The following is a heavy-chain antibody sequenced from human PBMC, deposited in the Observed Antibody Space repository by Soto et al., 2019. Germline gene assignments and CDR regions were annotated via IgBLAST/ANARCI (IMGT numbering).Heavy chain of an antibody. V-gene: IGHV3-33*01. CDR2: IWYDGTVK. CDR3: ARADCGGQCACDF. D-gene: IGHD2-21*01. J-gene: IGHJ4*02. CDR1: GFTFRSYG. Sequence: QVQLVESGGGVAQPGRSLRLSCAASGFTFRSYGMHWVRQARGKGLEWVAGIWYDGTVKNYADSVKGRFSISRDNSQNTVYLQMNTLRAEDTAVYYCARADCGGQCACDFWGQGTLVSVSS.